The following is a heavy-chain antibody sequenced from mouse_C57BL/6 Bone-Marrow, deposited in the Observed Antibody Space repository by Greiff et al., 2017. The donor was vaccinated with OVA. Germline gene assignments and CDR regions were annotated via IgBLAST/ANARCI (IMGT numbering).Heavy chain of an antibody. CDR3: AIGGNYYGSSPFAY. CDR2: IHPSDSDT. CDR1: GYTFTSYW. D-gene: IGHD1-1*01. V-gene: IGHV1-74*01. J-gene: IGHJ3*01. Sequence: QVQLQQPGAELVKPGASVKVSCKASGYTFTSYWMHWVKQRPGQGLEWIGRIHPSDSDTKYNQKLKGKATLTVDKSSSTAYMQLSSLTSEDSAVYYCAIGGNYYGSSPFAYWGQGTLVTVSA.